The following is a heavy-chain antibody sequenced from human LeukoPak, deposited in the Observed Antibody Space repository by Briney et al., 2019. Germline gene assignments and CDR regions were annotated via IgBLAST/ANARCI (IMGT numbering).Heavy chain of an antibody. V-gene: IGHV3-9*01. CDR3: AKAYYYDSSGRHYYFDY. D-gene: IGHD3-22*01. Sequence: GGSLRLSCAASGFTFDDYAMHWVRQAPGKGLEWVSGISWNSGSIGYADSVKGRFTISRDNAKNSLYLQMNSLRAEDTALYYCAKAYYYDSSGRHYYFDYWGQGTLVTVSS. J-gene: IGHJ4*02. CDR1: GFTFDDYA. CDR2: ISWNSGSI.